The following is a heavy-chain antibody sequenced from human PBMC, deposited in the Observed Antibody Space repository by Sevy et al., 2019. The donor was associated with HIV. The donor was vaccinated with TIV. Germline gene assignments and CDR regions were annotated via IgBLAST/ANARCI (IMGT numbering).Heavy chain of an antibody. J-gene: IGHJ6*03. CDR2: IYYSWST. V-gene: IGHV4-39*01. D-gene: IGHD6-13*01. Sequence: GSLRLSCTVSGGSISSSSYYWGWIRQPPGKGLEWIGSIYYSWSTYYNPSLKSRVTISVDTSKNQFSLKLSSVTAADTAVYYCARPGAAAGGYYYYYMDVWGKGTTVTVSS. CDR3: ARPGAAAGGYYYYYMDV. CDR1: GGSISSSSYY.